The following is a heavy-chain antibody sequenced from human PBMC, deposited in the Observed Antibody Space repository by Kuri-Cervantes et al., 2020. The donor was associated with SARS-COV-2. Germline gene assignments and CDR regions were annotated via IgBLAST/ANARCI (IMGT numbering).Heavy chain of an antibody. Sequence: ASVKVSCKASGYTFTGYYMHWVRQAPGQGLEWMGWINPNSGGTNYAQKFQGWVTMTRDTSISTAYMELSRLRSDDTAVYYCARARVAAHPNYYYYGMDVWGQGTTVTVSS. CDR2: INPNSGGT. CDR3: ARARVAAHPNYYYYGMDV. CDR1: GYTFTGYY. D-gene: IGHD2-15*01. J-gene: IGHJ6*02. V-gene: IGHV1-2*04.